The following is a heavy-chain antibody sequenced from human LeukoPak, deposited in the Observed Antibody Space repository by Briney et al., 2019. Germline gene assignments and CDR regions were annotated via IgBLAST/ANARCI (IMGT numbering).Heavy chain of an antibody. D-gene: IGHD4-17*01. Sequence: PSETLSLTCTVSGGSISSSSYYWGWIRQPPGKGLEWIGNIYYSGSTYYNPSLKSRVTISVDTSKNQFSLKLSSVTAADTAVYYCARLTVTTGRPLDYWGQGTLVTVSS. CDR3: ARLTVTTGRPLDY. V-gene: IGHV4-39*01. CDR1: GGSISSSSYY. CDR2: IYYSGST. J-gene: IGHJ4*02.